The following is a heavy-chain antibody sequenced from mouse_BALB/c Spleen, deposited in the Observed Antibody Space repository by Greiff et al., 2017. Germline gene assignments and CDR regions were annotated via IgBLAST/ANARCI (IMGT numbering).Heavy chain of an antibody. Sequence: QVQLQQSGAELAKPGASVKMSCKASGYTFTSYWMHWVKQRPGQGLEWIGYINPSTGYTEYNQKFKDKATLTADKSSSTAYMQLSSLTSEDSAVYYCARAPRDYWGQGTTLTVSS. V-gene: IGHV1-7*01. CDR2: INPSTGYT. CDR1: GYTFTSYW. J-gene: IGHJ2*01. CDR3: ARAPRDY.